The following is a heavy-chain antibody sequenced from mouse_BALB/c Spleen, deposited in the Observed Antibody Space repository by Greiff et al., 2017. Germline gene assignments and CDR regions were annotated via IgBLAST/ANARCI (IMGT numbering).Heavy chain of an antibody. Sequence: DVMLVESGGGLVKPGASLKLSCAASGFTFSDYYMYWVRQTPEKRLEWVATISDGGSYTYYPDSVKGRFTISRDNAKDNLYLQMSRLKSEDTAMYDSARSLRLRAMDYWGQGTSVTVSS. J-gene: IGHJ4*01. V-gene: IGHV5-4*02. CDR3: ARSLRLRAMDY. CDR1: GFTFSDYY. CDR2: ISDGGSYT. D-gene: IGHD3-2*02.